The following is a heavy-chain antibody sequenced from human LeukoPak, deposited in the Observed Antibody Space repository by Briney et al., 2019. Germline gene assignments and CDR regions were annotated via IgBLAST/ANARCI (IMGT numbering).Heavy chain of an antibody. V-gene: IGHV3-7*01. Sequence: GGSLRLSCAASGFTFSSYWMSWVRQAPGKGLEWVANITQDGSEKYYVDSVKGRFTISRDNAKNSLYLQMNSLRAEDTAVYYCARDSLRASGDYVIDYWGQGTLVTVSS. J-gene: IGHJ4*02. CDR3: ARDSLRASGDYVIDY. CDR1: GFTFSSYW. CDR2: ITQDGSEK. D-gene: IGHD4-17*01.